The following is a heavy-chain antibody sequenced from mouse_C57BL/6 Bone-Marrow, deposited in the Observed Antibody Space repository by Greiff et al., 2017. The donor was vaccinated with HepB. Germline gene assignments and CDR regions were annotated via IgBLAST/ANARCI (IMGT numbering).Heavy chain of an antibody. J-gene: IGHJ2*01. CDR3: ARRGEPLSPRDFDY. CDR2: IYPRSGNT. D-gene: IGHD1-1*01. Sequence: QVQLKQSGAELARPGASVKLSCKASGYTFTSYGISWVKQRTGQGLEWIGEIYPRSGNTYYNEKFKGKATLTADKSSSTAYMELRSLTSEDSAVYFCARRGEPLSPRDFDYWGQGTTLTVSS. V-gene: IGHV1-81*01. CDR1: GYTFTSYG.